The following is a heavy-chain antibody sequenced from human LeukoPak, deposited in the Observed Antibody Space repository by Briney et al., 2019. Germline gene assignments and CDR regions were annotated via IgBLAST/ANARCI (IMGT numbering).Heavy chain of an antibody. Sequence: ASVKVSCKASGYTFTGYYMHWVRQAPGQGLEWMGWINPNSGGTNYAQKFQGRVTMTRDTSISTAYMELRSLRSDDTAVYFCARPYRSGWYDYWGQGTLVTVSS. CDR2: INPNSGGT. J-gene: IGHJ4*02. V-gene: IGHV1-2*02. CDR1: GYTFTGYY. D-gene: IGHD6-19*01. CDR3: ARPYRSGWYDY.